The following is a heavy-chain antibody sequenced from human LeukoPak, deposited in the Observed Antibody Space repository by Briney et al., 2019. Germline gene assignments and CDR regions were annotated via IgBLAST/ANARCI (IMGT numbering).Heavy chain of an antibody. CDR2: IRTHNGNT. J-gene: IGHJ6*03. V-gene: IGHV1-18*01. Sequence: ASVKVSCKASGYTFTSYGISWVRQAPGQGLEWMGWIRTHNGNTNYAQKFQGRVTMTTDTSTSTAYMELRSLRSEDTAVYYCARGRNGGNEGRIYYYYYYYMDVWGKGTTVTVSS. CDR1: GYTFTSYG. CDR3: ARGRNGGNEGRIYYYYYYYMDV. D-gene: IGHD4-23*01.